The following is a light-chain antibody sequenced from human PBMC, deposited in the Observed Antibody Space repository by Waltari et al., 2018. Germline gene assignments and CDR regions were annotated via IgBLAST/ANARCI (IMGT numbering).Light chain of an antibody. Sequence: DIQMTQSPSSLSASVGDRITITGRASQSIDFYLHWYRQRPGKAPELLIYASNILQSGVPSRFRGSGSGTEFTLTISSLQTEDFAIYYCQQSYSSPWTFGQGTKVEIK. CDR1: QSIDFY. V-gene: IGKV1-39*01. J-gene: IGKJ1*01. CDR3: QQSYSSPWT. CDR2: ASN.